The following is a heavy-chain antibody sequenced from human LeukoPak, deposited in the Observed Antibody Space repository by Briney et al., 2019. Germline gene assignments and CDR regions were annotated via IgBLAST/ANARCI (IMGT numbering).Heavy chain of an antibody. Sequence: GGSLRLSCVASGFVFSNYWMGWVRQAPGKGLEWVANIKEDGGETYYVDSVKGRFTISRDNAKNSLDIQMNSLRDEDTVVYYCARRKEVQTTFDYWGQGTLVTVSS. CDR2: IKEDGGET. CDR3: ARRKEVQTTFDY. CDR1: GFVFSNYW. V-gene: IGHV3-7*01. J-gene: IGHJ4*02. D-gene: IGHD4/OR15-4a*01.